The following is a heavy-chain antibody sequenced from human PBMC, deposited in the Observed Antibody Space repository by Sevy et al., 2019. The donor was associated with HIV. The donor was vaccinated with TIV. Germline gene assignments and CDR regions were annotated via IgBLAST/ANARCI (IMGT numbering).Heavy chain of an antibody. D-gene: IGHD2-2*01. Sequence: GGSLRLSCVVSGFSVGSNYMSWVRQAPGKGLESVSLTYAVRSTDYADSVKGRFSISRDNSKNTLYLQMSSLRPEDTAVYYCALSSSALHYYYMDVWGKGSTVTVSS. J-gene: IGHJ6*03. V-gene: IGHV3-66*02. CDR2: TYAVRST. CDR3: ALSSSALHYYYMDV. CDR1: GFSVGSNY.